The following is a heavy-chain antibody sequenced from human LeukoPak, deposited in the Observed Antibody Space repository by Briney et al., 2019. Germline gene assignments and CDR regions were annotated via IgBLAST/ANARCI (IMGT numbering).Heavy chain of an antibody. V-gene: IGHV3-7*01. CDR1: GFTFSSYA. J-gene: IGHJ4*02. CDR3: ARDSGTWSWSGGYFDY. CDR2: IKQDGSEI. Sequence: GGSLRLSCAASGFTFSSYAMSWVRQAPGKGLEWVANIKQDGSEIYYVDSVRGRFTISRDNAKNSLHLQMNSLRAEDTAVYYCARDSGTWSWSGGYFDYWGQGTLVTVSS. D-gene: IGHD3-10*01.